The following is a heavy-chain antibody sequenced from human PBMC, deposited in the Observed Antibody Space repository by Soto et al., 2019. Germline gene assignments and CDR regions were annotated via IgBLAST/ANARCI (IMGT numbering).Heavy chain of an antibody. V-gene: IGHV1-18*01. CDR1: GGTFSSYA. CDR2: ISAYNGNT. CDR3: ARAAYYYDSSGYYFDY. D-gene: IGHD3-22*01. Sequence: QVQLVQSGAEVKKPGSSVKVSCKASGGTFSSYAISWVRQAPGQGLEWMGWISAYNGNTNYAQKLQGRVTMTTDTSTSTAYMELRSLRSDDTAVYYCARAAYYYDSSGYYFDYWGQGTLVTVSS. J-gene: IGHJ4*02.